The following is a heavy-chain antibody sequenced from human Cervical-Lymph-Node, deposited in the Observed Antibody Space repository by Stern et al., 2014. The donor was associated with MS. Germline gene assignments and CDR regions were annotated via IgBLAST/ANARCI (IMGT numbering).Heavy chain of an antibody. CDR1: GYLFDDYW. V-gene: IGHV5-51*03. CDR2: IFPRDSNT. J-gene: IGHJ4*02. CDR3: ARSPATPSGYDRFDY. D-gene: IGHD5-12*01. Sequence: EVQLVESGAEVKKPGESLKISCEASGYLFDDYWIGWVRQMSGRGLELVAIIFPRDSNTRYSPSVQGQVTISADKSISTAYLPWRSLKASDPAIYYCARSPATPSGYDRFDYWGQGALVTVSS.